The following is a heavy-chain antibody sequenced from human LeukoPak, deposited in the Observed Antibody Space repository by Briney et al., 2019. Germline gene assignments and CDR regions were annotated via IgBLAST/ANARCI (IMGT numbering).Heavy chain of an antibody. CDR1: GFTFSSYA. CDR3: AKGGYYYDGTGYYYDY. D-gene: IGHD3-22*01. J-gene: IGHJ4*02. Sequence: GGSLRLSCAASGFTFSSYAMNWVRQAPGKGLEWVSAISASGGSTYYADSVKGRFTISRDNSKNTLYLQMNSPRAEDTAVYYCAKGGYYYDGTGYYYDYWGQGTLVTVSS. V-gene: IGHV3-23*01. CDR2: ISASGGST.